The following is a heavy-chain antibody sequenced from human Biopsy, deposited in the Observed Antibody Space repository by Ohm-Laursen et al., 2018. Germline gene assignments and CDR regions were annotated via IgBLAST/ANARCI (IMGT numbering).Heavy chain of an antibody. CDR1: GGSLSSYY. D-gene: IGHD3-22*01. CDR2: IYYSVMT. J-gene: IGHJ5*02. CDR3: ARDYDTSGYYYVS. Sequence: SDTLSLTCTVSGGSLSSYYWSWIRQPAGKGLEWIGRIYYSVMTNYNPSLQSRVSISVDTSRNQVSLTLSSVTAADTAVYYCARDYDTSGYYYVSWGQGTLVTVSS. V-gene: IGHV4-59*07.